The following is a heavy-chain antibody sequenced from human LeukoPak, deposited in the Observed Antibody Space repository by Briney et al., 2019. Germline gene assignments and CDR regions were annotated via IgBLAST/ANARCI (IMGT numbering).Heavy chain of an antibody. CDR2: ISSSSSYI. J-gene: IGHJ4*02. CDR3: ARGPTVAGDYFDY. D-gene: IGHD6-19*01. V-gene: IGHV3-21*01. Sequence: GGSLRLSCAASGFTVSSNYMNWVRQAPGKGLEWVSSISSSSSYIYYADSVKGRFTISGDNAKDSLYLQMNSLRAEDTAVYYCARGPTVAGDYFDYWGQGTLVTVSS. CDR1: GFTVSSNY.